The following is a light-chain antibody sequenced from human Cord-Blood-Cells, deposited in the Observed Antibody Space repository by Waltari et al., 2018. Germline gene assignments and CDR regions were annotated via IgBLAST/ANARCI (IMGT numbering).Light chain of an antibody. V-gene: IGLV3-1*01. Sequence: SYELTQPPSVSVSPGQTPSTTRSGDKLGAQYAGWYQQQPGQSPVLVIYQDSKRPSGIPERFSGSNSGNTATLTISGTQAMDEADYYCQAWDSSTYVFGTGTKVTVL. CDR2: QDS. CDR1: KLGAQY. CDR3: QAWDSSTYV. J-gene: IGLJ1*01.